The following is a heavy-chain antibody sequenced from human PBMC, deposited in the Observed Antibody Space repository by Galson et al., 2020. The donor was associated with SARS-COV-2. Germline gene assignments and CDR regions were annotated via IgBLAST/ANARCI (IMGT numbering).Heavy chain of an antibody. D-gene: IGHD3-9*01. CDR2: IYYSGST. Sequence: ASETLSLTCTVPGGSISSSSYYWGWIRQPPGKGLEWIGSIYYSGSTYHNPSLKSRVTISVDTSKHQFSLKLCSVTAADTAVYYCARLIRQYDILTGYLFWFDPWGQGTLVTVSS. CDR1: GGSISSSSYY. V-gene: IGHV4-39*07. CDR3: ARLIRQYDILTGYLFWFDP. J-gene: IGHJ5*02.